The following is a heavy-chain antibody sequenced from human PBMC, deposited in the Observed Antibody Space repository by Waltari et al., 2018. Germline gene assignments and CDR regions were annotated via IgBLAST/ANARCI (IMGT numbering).Heavy chain of an antibody. CDR2: IFSGTRT. Sequence: EVQLVETGGGLIQPGGSLRLSCEAYGFTVPSTYLGWVRQPPGKGLEWVSIIFSGTRTYYADSVKGRFTISRDNSKNTLYLQMNSLRAEDTAVYYCARDHIAAPENYRGQGTLVTVSS. J-gene: IGHJ4*02. CDR1: GFTVPSTY. CDR3: ARDHIAAPENY. V-gene: IGHV3-53*02. D-gene: IGHD6-13*01.